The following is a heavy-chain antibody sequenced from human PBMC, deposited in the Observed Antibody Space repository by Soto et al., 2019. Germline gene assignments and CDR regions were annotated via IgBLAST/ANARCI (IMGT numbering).Heavy chain of an antibody. J-gene: IGHJ6*02. V-gene: IGHV4-34*01. D-gene: IGHD5-18*01. CDR1: GGSFSGYY. CDR3: ASGRLRGYSYGYWSYYYGMDV. Sequence: SETLSLTCAVYGGSFSGYYWSWIRQPPGKGLEWIGEINHSGSTNYNPSLKSRVTISVDTSKNQFSLKLSSVTAADTAVYYCASGRLRGYSYGYWSYYYGMDVWGQGTTVTVSS. CDR2: INHSGST.